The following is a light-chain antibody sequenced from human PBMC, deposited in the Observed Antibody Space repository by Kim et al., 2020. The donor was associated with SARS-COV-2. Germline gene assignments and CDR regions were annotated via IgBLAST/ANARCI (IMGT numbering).Light chain of an antibody. CDR2: GAS. J-gene: IGKJ2*01. V-gene: IGKV3-15*01. Sequence: VSPGERATLSCRASQSVSSNLAWYQQKPGQAPRLLIYGASTRATGIPARFSGSGSGTEFTITISSMQSEDFAVYYCQQYNNWPPGTFGQGTKLEI. CDR3: QQYNNWPPGT. CDR1: QSVSSN.